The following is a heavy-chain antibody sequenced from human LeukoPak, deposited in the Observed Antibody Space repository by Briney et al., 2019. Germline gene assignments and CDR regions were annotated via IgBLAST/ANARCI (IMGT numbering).Heavy chain of an antibody. V-gene: IGHV3-23*01. J-gene: IGHJ4*02. D-gene: IGHD3-22*01. Sequence: GGSLRLSCAASGFTFNNYAMSWVRQAPGKGLEWVSAISGSGGSTYYADSVKGRFTISRDNSKNTLYLQMNSLRAEDTAVYYCAKGGSYYYDSSGLDYWGQGTLVTVSS. CDR1: GFTFNNYA. CDR3: AKGGSYYYDSSGLDY. CDR2: ISGSGGST.